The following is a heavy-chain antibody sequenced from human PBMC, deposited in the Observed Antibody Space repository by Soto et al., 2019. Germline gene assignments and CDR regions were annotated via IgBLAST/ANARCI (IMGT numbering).Heavy chain of an antibody. V-gene: IGHV3-30*03. CDR3: ARDDEHGSNWDLAY. D-gene: IGHD1-26*01. Sequence: QVQLVQSGGGVVQPGRSLRLSCAASGFNFNTYFMHWVRQAPGKGLEWVAMIFPNGRDKEHADSVKGRFTISRDNSNNTMYLQMDSLRPEDTAVYYCARDDEHGSNWDLAYWGQGALVTVSS. CDR1: GFNFNTYF. J-gene: IGHJ4*02. CDR2: IFPNGRDK.